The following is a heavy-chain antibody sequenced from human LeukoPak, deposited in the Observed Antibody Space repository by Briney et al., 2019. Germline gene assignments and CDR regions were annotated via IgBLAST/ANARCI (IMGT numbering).Heavy chain of an antibody. Sequence: GGSLRLSCAASGFTFTTYSMNWVRQAPGKGLEWISYVTSSGGTTYYADSVKGRFTISRDNAKNSLYLQMNSLRAEDTAVYYCAREGGSKNWFDPWGQGTLVTVSS. V-gene: IGHV3-48*04. CDR3: AREGGSKNWFDP. J-gene: IGHJ5*02. CDR2: VTSSGGTT. D-gene: IGHD1-26*01. CDR1: GFTFTTYS.